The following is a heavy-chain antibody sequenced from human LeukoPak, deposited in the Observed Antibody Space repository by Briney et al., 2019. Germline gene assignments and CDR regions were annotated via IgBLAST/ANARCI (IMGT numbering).Heavy chain of an antibody. D-gene: IGHD5-18*01. J-gene: IGHJ4*02. CDR1: GFTVGDNY. V-gene: IGHV3-66*01. CDR2: IFGGGST. CDR3: ARVPGYSYVLDY. Sequence: PGGSLRLSCAASGFTVGDNYMNWVRQAPGKGLEWVSIIFGGGSTYYADSVRGRFTISRDNSKNTLYLQMTSLRAEDTAVYYCARVPGYSYVLDYWGQGTLVTVSP.